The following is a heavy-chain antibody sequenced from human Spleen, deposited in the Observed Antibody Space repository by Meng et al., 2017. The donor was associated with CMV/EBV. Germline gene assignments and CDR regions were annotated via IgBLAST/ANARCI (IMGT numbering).Heavy chain of an antibody. Sequence: GESLKISCAASGFTFNDYAMNWVRQAPGKGLEWVAVISYAGSSKYYADSVKGRFIISRDNSKNTQYLQMNSLRAEDTAVYYCARDLGQRGGAFDYWGQGTLVTVSS. CDR1: GFTFNDYA. CDR3: ARDLGQRGGAFDY. V-gene: IGHV3-30-3*01. D-gene: IGHD3-10*01. CDR2: ISYAGSSK. J-gene: IGHJ4*02.